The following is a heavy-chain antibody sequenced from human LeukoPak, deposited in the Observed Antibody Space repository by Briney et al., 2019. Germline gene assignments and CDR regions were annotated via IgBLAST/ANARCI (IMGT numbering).Heavy chain of an antibody. CDR3: VRASWCLGGPSCSKRYFDL. CDR2: MNPNSGNT. V-gene: IGHV1-8*01. D-gene: IGHD2-15*01. CDR1: GYTFTSYD. Sequence: ASVKVSCKASGYTFTSYDINWVRQATGQGLEWMGWMNPNSGNTDYAQKFQGGVTMTRNTSISTAYLELSSLRSEDTAVYYCVRASWCLGGPSCSKRYFDLWGRGTLVTVSS. J-gene: IGHJ2*01.